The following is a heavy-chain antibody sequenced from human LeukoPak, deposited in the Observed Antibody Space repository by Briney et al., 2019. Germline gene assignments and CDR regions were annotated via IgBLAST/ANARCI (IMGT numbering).Heavy chain of an antibody. CDR2: INPNSGGT. V-gene: IGHV1-2*02. D-gene: IGHD6-19*01. J-gene: IGHJ4*02. Sequence: ASVNVSCKASGYTFTGYYMHWVRQAPGQGLEWTGWINPNSGGTNYAQKFQGRVTVTRDTSISTAYMELSRLRSDDTAVYYCAREIRKGQWPVFALNYRGQGTLVTVSS. CDR3: AREIRKGQWPVFALNY. CDR1: GYTFTGYY.